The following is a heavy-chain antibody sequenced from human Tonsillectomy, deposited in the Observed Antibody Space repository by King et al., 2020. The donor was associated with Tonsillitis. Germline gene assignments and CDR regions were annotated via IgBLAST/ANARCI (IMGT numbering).Heavy chain of an antibody. J-gene: IGHJ4*02. V-gene: IGHV3-23*04. CDR3: AAQWELLRYFDY. Sequence: VQLVESGGGLVQPGGSLRLSCAASGFIFSNYAMSWVRQAPGKGLEWVSAISGGSTFYADFVKGRFTISRDNSKNTLYLQMNSLRAEDTAVYYCAAQWELLRYFDYWGQGTLVPVSS. CDR1: GFIFSNYA. CDR2: ISGGST. D-gene: IGHD1-26*01.